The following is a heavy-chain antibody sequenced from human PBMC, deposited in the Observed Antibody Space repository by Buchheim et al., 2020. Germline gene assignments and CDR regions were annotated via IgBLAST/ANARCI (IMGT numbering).Heavy chain of an antibody. CDR3: ARGRNYLVKVPGDRGPTFDF. CDR2: INDNGFT. V-gene: IGHV4-34*02. J-gene: IGHJ4*03. CDR1: GGSSSGFF. Sequence: QVQLQQWGAGLLKPSETLSLTCAIYGGSSSGFFWSWIRQPPGKGPEWIGEINDNGFTNYNPSLKNRVSISLDTPQKQFSLKVNSVTAADSALYYCARGRNYLVKVPGDRGPTFDFWGQGIL. D-gene: IGHD2/OR15-2a*01.